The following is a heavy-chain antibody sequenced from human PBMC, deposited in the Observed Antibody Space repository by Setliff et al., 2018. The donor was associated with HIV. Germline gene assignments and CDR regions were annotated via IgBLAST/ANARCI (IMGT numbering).Heavy chain of an antibody. J-gene: IGHJ6*02. D-gene: IGHD2-2*01. CDR2: IYARGST. V-gene: IGHV4-38-2*02. Sequence: SETLSLTCTVSGYSISSGYYWGWIRRPPGKGLEWIGSIYARGSTNYNPSLKSRVTLSLDTSKNQFSLKLTSVTAADTAVYYCARGHCSGTNCYGVDYYGMDVWGQGTTVTVSS. CDR3: ARGHCSGTNCYGVDYYGMDV. CDR1: GYSISSGYY.